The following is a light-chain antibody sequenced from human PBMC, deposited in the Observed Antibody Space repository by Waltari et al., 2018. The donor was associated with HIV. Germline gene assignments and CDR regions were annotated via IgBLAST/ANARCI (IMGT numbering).Light chain of an antibody. V-gene: IGLV2-8*01. J-gene: IGLJ2*01. CDR1: SSDVGAYNS. CDR2: EVT. CDR3: SSYAGSNNVV. Sequence: QSALTQPPSASGSPGQSVTISCTGTSSDVGAYNSVSCYQQHPGKAPKLLISEVTKRPSGVPDRFSGSKSGNTASLTVSGLQAEDEADFYCSSYAGSNNVVFGGGTKLTVL.